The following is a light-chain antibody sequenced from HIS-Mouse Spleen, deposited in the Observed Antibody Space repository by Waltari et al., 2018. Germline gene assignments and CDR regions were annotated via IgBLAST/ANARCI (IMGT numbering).Light chain of an antibody. Sequence: SYELTQPPSVSVSPGQTARITCSGDALPKKYAYWYQQQSGQAPVLVICEDSKRPSGITERFSGSSSGTMATLTISGAQVEDEADYYCYSTDSIGNHRVFGGGTKLTVL. CDR2: EDS. CDR3: YSTDSIGNHRV. J-gene: IGLJ2*01. CDR1: ALPKKY. V-gene: IGLV3-10*01.